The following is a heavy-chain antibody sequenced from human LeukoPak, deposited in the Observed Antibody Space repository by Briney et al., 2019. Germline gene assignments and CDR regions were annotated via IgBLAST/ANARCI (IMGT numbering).Heavy chain of an antibody. Sequence: SETLSLTCTVSGGSISSYYWSWIRQPPAKRLEWIGYIYHSGSTNYYYSLKSRVTISVDTSKNQFSLKLSSVTAADTAVYYCARHAAFAEYQSHLTHFGYWGQGTLVTVSS. V-gene: IGHV4-59*08. CDR1: GGSISSYY. D-gene: IGHD2-2*01. J-gene: IGHJ4*02. CDR2: IYHSGST. CDR3: ARHAAFAEYQSHLTHFGY.